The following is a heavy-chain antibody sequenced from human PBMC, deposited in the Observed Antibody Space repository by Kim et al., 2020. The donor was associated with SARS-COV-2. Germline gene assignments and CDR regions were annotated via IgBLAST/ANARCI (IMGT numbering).Heavy chain of an antibody. CDR3: AREGIYGNRNDAFDI. CDR2: INSDGRST. J-gene: IGHJ3*02. Sequence: GGSLRLSCTASAFTFSSYWMHWVRQAPGKGLVWVSRINSDGRSTNYADSVKGRFTISRDNAKSTVYLQMNSLRAEDTAVYYCAREGIYGNRNDAFDIWGQGTMVTVSS. D-gene: IGHD4-17*01. CDR1: AFTFSSYW. V-gene: IGHV3-74*01.